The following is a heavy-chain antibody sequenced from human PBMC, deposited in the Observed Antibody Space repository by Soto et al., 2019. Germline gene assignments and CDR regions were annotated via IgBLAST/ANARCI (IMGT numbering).Heavy chain of an antibody. J-gene: IGHJ4*02. CDR2: ISYDGSNK. Sequence: GGSLRLSCAASGFTFSSYGMHWVRQAPGKGLEWVAVISYDGSNKYYADSVKGRFTISRDNSKNQFTLQLTSVTVEDAAVYYCATSYGNAWYTYWGQGTQVTVSS. V-gene: IGHV3-30*03. CDR3: ATSYGNAWYTY. CDR1: GFTFSSYG. D-gene: IGHD6-13*01.